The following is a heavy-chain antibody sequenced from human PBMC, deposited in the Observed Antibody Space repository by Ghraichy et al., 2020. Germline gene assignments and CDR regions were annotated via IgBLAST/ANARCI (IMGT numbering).Heavy chain of an antibody. Sequence: SGPTLVKPTETLTLTCTVSGFSLSIPRMGVSWIRQAPGKALEWLAHIFPHDEKAYNTSLKTRLTISKDTSKSQVVLTMTNMDPVDTATYYCARAHYDFWSGYYTGRWYGMDVWGQGTTVTVSS. J-gene: IGHJ6*02. D-gene: IGHD3-3*01. CDR2: IFPHDEK. CDR3: ARAHYDFWSGYYTGRWYGMDV. CDR1: GFSLSIPRMG. V-gene: IGHV2-26*01.